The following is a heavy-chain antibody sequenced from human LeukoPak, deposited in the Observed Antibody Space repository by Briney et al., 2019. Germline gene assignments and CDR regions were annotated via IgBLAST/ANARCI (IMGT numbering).Heavy chain of an antibody. CDR1: GFTFSDYD. Sequence: GGSLRLSCAASGFTFSDYDMSWIRQAPGKGLEWVSYISSSSSYTNYADSVKGRFTISRDNAKNSLYLQMNSLRAEDTAVYYCARGKPEYSSSWYYFDYWGQGTLVTVSS. J-gene: IGHJ4*02. V-gene: IGHV3-11*06. CDR2: ISSSSSYT. CDR3: ARGKPEYSSSWYYFDY. D-gene: IGHD6-13*01.